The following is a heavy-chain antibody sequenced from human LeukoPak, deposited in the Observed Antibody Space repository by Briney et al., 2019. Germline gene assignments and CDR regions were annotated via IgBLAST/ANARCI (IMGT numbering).Heavy chain of an antibody. D-gene: IGHD3-22*01. CDR3: ARRPYYGSSGSFDY. CDR2: IYPGDSDT. V-gene: IGHV5-51*01. CDR1: GXSFTSYC. J-gene: IGHJ4*02. Sequence: GESLKISFKGSGXSFTSYCIGWVRQMPGKGLEWMGIIYPGDSDTRYSPSFQGQVTISADKSISTAYLQWSSLKASDTAMYYCARRPYYGSSGSFDYWGQGTLVTVSS.